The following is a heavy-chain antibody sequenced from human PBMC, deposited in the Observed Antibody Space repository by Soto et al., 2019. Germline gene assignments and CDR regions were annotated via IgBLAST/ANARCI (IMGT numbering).Heavy chain of an antibody. D-gene: IGHD6-13*01. CDR2: IYYTGST. CDR1: GGSISSSSYY. J-gene: IGHJ4*02. Sequence: PSETLSLTCTVCGGSISSSSYYWGWIRQPPGKGLEWIGSIYYTGSTYYNPSLKSRVTISVDTSKNQFSLKLSSVTAADTAVYYCASPALTAGNFDYWGQGTLVTVSS. V-gene: IGHV4-39*01. CDR3: ASPALTAGNFDY.